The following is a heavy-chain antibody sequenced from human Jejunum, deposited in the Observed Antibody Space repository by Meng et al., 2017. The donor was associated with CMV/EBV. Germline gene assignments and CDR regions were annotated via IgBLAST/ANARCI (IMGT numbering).Heavy chain of an antibody. CDR3: AKPRPLYGDYAYYYYGMDV. V-gene: IGHV3-23*01. CDR1: SSYA. CDR2: ISGSGGST. Sequence: SSYAMSWVRQAPGKGLEWVSAISGSGGSTYYADSVKGRFTISRDNSKNTLYLQMNSLRAEDTAVYYCAKPRPLYGDYAYYYYGMDVWGQGTTVTVPS. D-gene: IGHD4-17*01. J-gene: IGHJ6*02.